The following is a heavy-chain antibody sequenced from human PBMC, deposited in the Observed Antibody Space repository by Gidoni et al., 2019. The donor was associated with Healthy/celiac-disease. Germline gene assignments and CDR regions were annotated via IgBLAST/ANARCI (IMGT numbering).Heavy chain of an antibody. V-gene: IGHV1-24*01. D-gene: IGHD1-26*01. J-gene: IGHJ4*02. CDR3: ATVRGFSKVPWELPQAEYYFDY. Sequence: QVQLVQSGAEVKKPGASVKVSCKVSGYTLTELSMHWVRQAPGKGLEWMGGFDPEDGETIYAQKFQGRVTMTEDTSTDTAYMELSSLRSEDTAVYYCATVRGFSKVPWELPQAEYYFDYWGQGTLVTVSS. CDR2: FDPEDGET. CDR1: GYTLTELS.